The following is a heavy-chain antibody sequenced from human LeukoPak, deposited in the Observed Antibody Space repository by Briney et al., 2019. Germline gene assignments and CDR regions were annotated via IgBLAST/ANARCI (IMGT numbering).Heavy chain of an antibody. Sequence: PGGFLRLSCAASGFSLSAYGVHWVRQAPGKGLEWVAVIWYDGTSKDYADSVKGRFTFSRDNSKNTLYLQMNSLTVEDTAVYYCARSQSSSLIDYWGQGTLVTVSS. J-gene: IGHJ4*02. CDR1: GFSLSAYG. V-gene: IGHV3-33*01. CDR3: ARSQSSSLIDY. D-gene: IGHD6-13*01. CDR2: IWYDGTSK.